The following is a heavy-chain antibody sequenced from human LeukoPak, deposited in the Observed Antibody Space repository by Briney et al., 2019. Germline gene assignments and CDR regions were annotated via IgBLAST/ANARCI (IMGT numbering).Heavy chain of an antibody. V-gene: IGHV3-53*01. J-gene: IGHJ3*02. D-gene: IGHD3-16*01. CDR3: VRYTYERDAFDI. CDR1: ELTVTINY. Sequence: GRSLRLSCAVSELTVTINYMSWVRQAPGKGLEWVSIIYSGGSTYYADSVKGRFTISRDNSQNTVYLQMNSLRSEDTAVYYCVRYTYERDAFDIWGHGTMVTVSS. CDR2: IYSGGST.